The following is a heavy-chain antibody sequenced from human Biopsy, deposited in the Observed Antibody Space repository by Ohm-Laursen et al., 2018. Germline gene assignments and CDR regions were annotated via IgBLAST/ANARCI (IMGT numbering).Heavy chain of an antibody. CDR3: ATDDYSGDSAY. CDR1: GFTFNNYG. Sequence: SLRLSCTASGFTFNNYGMQWVRQAPGKGLEWVAFIFYDGSNTYYADSVKGRFTISRDNSRDTLYLQMSSLRAEDTAVYYCATDDYSGDSAYWGQGTLVTVSS. D-gene: IGHD4-23*01. J-gene: IGHJ4*02. V-gene: IGHV3-30*03. CDR2: IFYDGSNT.